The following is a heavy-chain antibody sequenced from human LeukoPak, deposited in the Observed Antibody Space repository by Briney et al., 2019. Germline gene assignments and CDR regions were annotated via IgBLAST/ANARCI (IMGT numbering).Heavy chain of an antibody. Sequence: SETLSLTCTVSGASIGDYYWNWIRQPAGKGLEWIGRIYISGSTNYNPSLRSRVTMSIDTSKNQFSLKLTSMTAADTAVYYCARRKRYCSGGSCYWGFDYWGQGTLVTVSS. CDR1: GASIGDYY. CDR3: ARRKRYCSGGSCYWGFDY. D-gene: IGHD2-15*01. CDR2: IYISGST. J-gene: IGHJ4*02. V-gene: IGHV4-4*07.